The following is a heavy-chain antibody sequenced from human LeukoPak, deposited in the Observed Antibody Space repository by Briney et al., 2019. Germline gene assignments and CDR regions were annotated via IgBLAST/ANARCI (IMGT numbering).Heavy chain of an antibody. D-gene: IGHD1-26*01. J-gene: IGHJ5*02. Sequence: SVKVSCKASGGTFSSYAISWVRQAPGQGLEWMGGIIPIFGTANYAQKFQGRVTITTDESTSTAYMELSSLRSGDTAVYYCAAVGRPLPWGQGTLVTVSS. CDR2: IIPIFGTA. CDR1: GGTFSSYA. V-gene: IGHV1-69*05. CDR3: AAVGRPLP.